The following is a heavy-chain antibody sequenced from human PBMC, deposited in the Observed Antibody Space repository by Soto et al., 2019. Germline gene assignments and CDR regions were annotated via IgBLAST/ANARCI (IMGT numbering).Heavy chain of an antibody. CDR3: ARKTVAGEYYYYGMDV. CDR2: ISAYNGNT. CDR1: VYTFTGYG. J-gene: IGHJ6*02. D-gene: IGHD6-19*01. V-gene: IGHV1-18*01. Sequence: SVNVSCKSSVYTFTGYGISLVRQAPGQGLEWMGWISAYNGNTNYAQKLQGRFTMTTDTSTSTAYMELRSMRSDDTAVYYCARKTVAGEYYYYGMDVWGQGTTVTVSS.